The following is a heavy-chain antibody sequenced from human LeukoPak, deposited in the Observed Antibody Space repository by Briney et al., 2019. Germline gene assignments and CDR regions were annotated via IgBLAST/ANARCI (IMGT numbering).Heavy chain of an antibody. CDR3: ARLKFYDSTGYSPGYYMDV. D-gene: IGHD3-22*01. CDR2: IYGSGIT. CDR1: GGSIISDY. Sequence: SETLSLTCTVSGGSIISDYWSWIRQSAGTGLEWIGRIYGSGITDYNPSLKSRVTMSLDTSRKQFSLRLTSVTAADTAVYYCARLKFYDSTGYSPGYYMDVWGKGTTVSVFS. J-gene: IGHJ6*03. V-gene: IGHV4-4*07.